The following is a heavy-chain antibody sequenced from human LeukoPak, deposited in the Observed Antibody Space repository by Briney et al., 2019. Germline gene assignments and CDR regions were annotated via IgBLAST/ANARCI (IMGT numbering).Heavy chain of an antibody. CDR2: INPNSGGT. CDR3: ARDRRLLLGYCSGGSCYSGFDP. D-gene: IGHD2-15*01. Sequence: ASVTVSCKASGYTFTGYYMHWVRQAPGQGLEWMGWINPNSGGTNYAQKFQGRVTMTRDTSLSTAYKELSRLRSDDTAVYYCARDRRLLLGYCSGGSCYSGFDPWGQGTLVTVSS. V-gene: IGHV1-2*02. CDR1: GYTFTGYY. J-gene: IGHJ5*02.